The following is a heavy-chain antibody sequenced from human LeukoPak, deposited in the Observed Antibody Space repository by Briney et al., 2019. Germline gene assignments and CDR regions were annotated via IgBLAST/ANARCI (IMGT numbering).Heavy chain of an antibody. J-gene: IGHJ6*03. Sequence: ASVKVSCKASGGTFSSYAISWVRQAPGQGLEWMGRIIPTFGTANYAQKFQGRVTITTDESTSTAYMELSSLRSEDTAVYYCARADYDFWSGYPDIYYMDVWGKGTTVTVSS. CDR3: ARADYDFWSGYPDIYYMDV. CDR1: GGTFSSYA. CDR2: IIPTFGTA. V-gene: IGHV1-69*05. D-gene: IGHD3-3*01.